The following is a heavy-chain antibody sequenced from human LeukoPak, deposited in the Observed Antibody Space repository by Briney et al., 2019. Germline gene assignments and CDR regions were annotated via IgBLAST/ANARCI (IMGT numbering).Heavy chain of an antibody. Sequence: PSETLSLTCTVSDGSVSSFYWSWIRQPPGKGLEWIGYIYKSETTNYNPSLTGRVTMSSDTPKNQISMKLRSVTAADTAVYYCAKEGPYSSSWYCLGCGANDYWGQGTLVTVSS. V-gene: IGHV4-59*02. CDR2: IYKSETT. J-gene: IGHJ4*02. CDR3: AKEGPYSSSWYCLGCGANDY. D-gene: IGHD6-13*01. CDR1: DGSVSSFY.